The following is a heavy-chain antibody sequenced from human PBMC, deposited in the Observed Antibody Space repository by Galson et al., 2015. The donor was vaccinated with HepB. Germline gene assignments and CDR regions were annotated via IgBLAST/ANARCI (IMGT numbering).Heavy chain of an antibody. V-gene: IGHV3-64D*06. J-gene: IGHJ4*02. Sequence: SLRLSCAASGFTFSSYAMHWVRQAPGKGLEYVSAISSNEGSTYYADSVKGRFTISRDNSKNTLYLQMSSLRAEDTAVYYCVKFPKGGKNPSRYCSSTSCRNSYWGQGTLVTVSS. CDR1: GFTFSSYA. D-gene: IGHD2-2*01. CDR3: VKFPKGGKNPSRYCSSTSCRNSY. CDR2: ISSNEGST.